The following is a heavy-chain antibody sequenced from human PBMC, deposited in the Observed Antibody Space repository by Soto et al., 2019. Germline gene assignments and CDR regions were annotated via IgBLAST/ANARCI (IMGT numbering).Heavy chain of an antibody. V-gene: IGHV4-34*01. CDR2: INHSGSA. D-gene: IGHD4-4*01. J-gene: IGHJ5*02. Sequence: QVQLQQWGAGLLKPSETLSLTCAVYGGSFTPYYWSWIRRPPGKGLEWIGEINHSGSANYNPSLKSRVTISVDTSNNQFSLKLTSVTAADTAVYYCARSRGVVTTHHSNWFDPWGQGTLVTVSS. CDR1: GGSFTPYY. CDR3: ARSRGVVTTHHSNWFDP.